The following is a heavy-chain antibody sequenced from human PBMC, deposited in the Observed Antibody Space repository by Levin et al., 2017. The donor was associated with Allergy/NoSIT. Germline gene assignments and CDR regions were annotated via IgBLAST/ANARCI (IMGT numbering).Heavy chain of an antibody. CDR1: GFTFSSYA. CDR3: ARAKSSSWSNYYYYGMDV. Sequence: PGGSLRLSCAASGFTFSSYAMHWVRQAPGKGLEWVAVISYDGSNKYYADSVKGRFTISRDNSKNTLYLQMNSLRAEDTAVYYCARAKSSSWSNYYYYGMDVWGQGTTVTVSS. D-gene: IGHD6-13*01. J-gene: IGHJ6*02. CDR2: ISYDGSNK. V-gene: IGHV3-30*04.